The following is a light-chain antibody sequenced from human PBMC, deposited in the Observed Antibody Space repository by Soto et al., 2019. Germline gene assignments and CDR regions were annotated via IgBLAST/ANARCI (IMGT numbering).Light chain of an antibody. CDR2: LEGSGSY. CDR3: ETWDSNTHTV. CDR1: SGHSSYI. J-gene: IGLJ3*02. V-gene: IGLV4-60*02. Sequence: QSVLTQSSSASASLGSSVKLTCTLSSGHSSYIIAWHQQQPGKAPRYLMKLEGSGSYNKGSGVPDRFSGSSSGADRYLTISILPFEDEDDYYCETWDSNTHTVFGGGTKLTVL.